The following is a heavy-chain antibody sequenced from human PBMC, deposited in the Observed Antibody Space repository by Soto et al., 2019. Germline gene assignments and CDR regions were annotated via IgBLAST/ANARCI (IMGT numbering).Heavy chain of an antibody. Sequence: VGSLRLSCAASGFTFSSYSMNWVRQAPGKGLEWVSSISSSSSYIYYADSVKGRFTISRDNAKNSLYLQMNSLRAEDTAVYYCAREGDCSSTSCHRDYYYYGMDVWGQGTTVTVSS. CDR3: AREGDCSSTSCHRDYYYYGMDV. J-gene: IGHJ6*02. CDR1: GFTFSSYS. V-gene: IGHV3-21*01. D-gene: IGHD2-2*01. CDR2: ISSSSSYI.